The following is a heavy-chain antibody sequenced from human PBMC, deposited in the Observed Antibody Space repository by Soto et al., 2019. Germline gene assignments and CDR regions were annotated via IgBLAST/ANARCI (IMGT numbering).Heavy chain of an antibody. CDR2: ISGSGGST. J-gene: IGHJ4*02. Sequence: GGSLRLSCAASGFTFNSYGMSWVRQAPGKGPEWVSAISGSGGSTYYADSVKGRFTISRDNSKNTLYLQMNSLRAEDTAFYYCAKAHGSWYVDYWGQGTLVTVSS. V-gene: IGHV3-23*01. CDR3: AKAHGSWYVDY. CDR1: GFTFNSYG. D-gene: IGHD6-13*01.